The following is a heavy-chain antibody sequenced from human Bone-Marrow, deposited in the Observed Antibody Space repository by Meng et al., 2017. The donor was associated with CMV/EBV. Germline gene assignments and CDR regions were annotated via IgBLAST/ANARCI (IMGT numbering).Heavy chain of an antibody. CDR2: ISPSSGIT. CDR1: GYTFTSYY. Sequence: ASVKVSCKASGYTFTSYYMHWVRQAPGQGLEWMVIISPSSGITNYAQKFQGRLTMTGDTSTSTVYMELSSLTSEDTAVYYCARGSESWNGYYPSYSMDVWGQGTTVTVSS. D-gene: IGHD3-3*01. J-gene: IGHJ6*02. V-gene: IGHV1-46*01. CDR3: ARGSESWNGYYPSYSMDV.